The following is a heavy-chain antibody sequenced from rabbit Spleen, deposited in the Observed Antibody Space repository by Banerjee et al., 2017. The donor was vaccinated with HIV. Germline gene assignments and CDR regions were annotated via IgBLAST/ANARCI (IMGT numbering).Heavy chain of an antibody. V-gene: IGHV1S40*01. Sequence: QSLEESGGDLVKPGASLTLTCTASGVSFSSSSYMCWVRQAPGKGLEWIACIDTGSSGFTYFATWAKGRFTCSKTSSTTVTLQMTRLTAADTATYFCARDTSSSVSSYGMDLWG. CDR3: ARDTSSSVSSYGMDL. J-gene: IGHJ6*01. CDR2: IDTGSSGFT. D-gene: IGHD1-1*01. CDR1: GVSFSSSSY.